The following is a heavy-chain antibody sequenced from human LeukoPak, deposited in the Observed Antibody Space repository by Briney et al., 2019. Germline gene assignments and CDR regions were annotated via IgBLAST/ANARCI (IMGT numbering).Heavy chain of an antibody. V-gene: IGHV4-59*08. CDR3: ASRVPAAGTAY. Sequence: PSETLSLTCTVSGGAISSYYWSWIRQPPGKGLEGIGYIDYSGSTNYNPSLKSRVTISIYTSKNQYSLKQSSVTAADAAVYYCASRVPAAGTAYWGQGTLVTVSS. J-gene: IGHJ4*02. D-gene: IGHD6-13*01. CDR1: GGAISSYY. CDR2: IDYSGST.